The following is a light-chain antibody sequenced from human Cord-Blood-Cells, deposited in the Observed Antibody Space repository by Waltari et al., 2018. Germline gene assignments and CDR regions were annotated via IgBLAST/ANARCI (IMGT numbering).Light chain of an antibody. CDR1: SPNIGPGYV. Sequence: QSVLTQPPSVSGAPGQRVTISCTGSSPNIGPGYVVHWYQQLPGTAPKLLIYGNSNRPSGVPDRFSGSKSGTSASLAITGLQAEDEADYYCQSYDSSLSGVVFGGGTKLTVL. V-gene: IGLV1-40*01. CDR2: GNS. CDR3: QSYDSSLSGVV. J-gene: IGLJ2*01.